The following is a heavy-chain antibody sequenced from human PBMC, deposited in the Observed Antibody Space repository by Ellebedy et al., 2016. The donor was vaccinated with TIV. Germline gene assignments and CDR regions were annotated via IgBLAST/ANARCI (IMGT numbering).Heavy chain of an antibody. V-gene: IGHV5-51*01. CDR2: IYPGDSDT. Sequence: KVSCKGSGYSFTSYWIGWVRQMPGKGLEWMGIIYPGDSDTRYSPSFQGQVTISADKSISTAYLQWSSLQASDTAMYYCARHPKFDYGDYLLDYWGQGTLVTVSS. CDR1: GYSFTSYW. D-gene: IGHD4-17*01. CDR3: ARHPKFDYGDYLLDY. J-gene: IGHJ4*02.